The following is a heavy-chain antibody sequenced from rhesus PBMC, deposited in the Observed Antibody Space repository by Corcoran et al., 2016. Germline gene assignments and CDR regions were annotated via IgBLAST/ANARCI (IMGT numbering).Heavy chain of an antibody. V-gene: IGHV3-183*02. Sequence: EVQLVESGGGLVQPGGSLRLSCAASGFTFGDYGMHWVRQAPGKGLVCVSSINIISKSVYYAASVKGRFSVSRDNAKSSLSLQMSSLRAEDTAVYYCTREGISYIGYTEPNFDYWGQGVLVTVSS. CDR1: GFTFGDYG. D-gene: IGHD5-12*01. CDR3: TREGISYIGYTEPNFDY. CDR2: INIISKSV. J-gene: IGHJ4*01.